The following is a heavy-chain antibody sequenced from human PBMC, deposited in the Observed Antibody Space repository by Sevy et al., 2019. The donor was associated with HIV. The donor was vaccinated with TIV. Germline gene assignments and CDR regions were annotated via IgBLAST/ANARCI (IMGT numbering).Heavy chain of an antibody. CDR1: GFTFSSYA. Sequence: GGSLRLSCVASGFTFSSYAMSWVRQAPGKGLEWVSAISGSGGSTYYADSVKGRLTITRDNSKNTLYLQMNSLRAEDTAVYYCAKRIHYDILTGYFYYYGMDVWGQGTTVTVSS. CDR2: ISGSGGST. D-gene: IGHD3-9*01. CDR3: AKRIHYDILTGYFYYYGMDV. V-gene: IGHV3-23*01. J-gene: IGHJ6*02.